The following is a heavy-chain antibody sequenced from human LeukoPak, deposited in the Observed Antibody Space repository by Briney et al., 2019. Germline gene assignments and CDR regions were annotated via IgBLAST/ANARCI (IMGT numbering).Heavy chain of an antibody. J-gene: IGHJ4*02. CDR2: INPNSGGT. CDR1: GYTFTGYY. D-gene: IGHD6-13*01. Sequence: RASVKVSCKASGYTFTGYYMHWVRQAPGQGLEWMGWINPNSGGTNYAQKFQGRVTMTRDTSISTAYMELSRLRSDDTAVYYCARGDGDPYSSSWYKQDYWGQGTLVTVSS. CDR3: ARGDGDPYSSSWYKQDY. V-gene: IGHV1-2*02.